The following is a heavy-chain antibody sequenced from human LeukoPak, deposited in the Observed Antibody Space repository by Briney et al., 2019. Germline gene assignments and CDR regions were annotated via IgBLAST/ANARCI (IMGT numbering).Heavy chain of an antibody. Sequence: GGSLRLSCAASGFTVSDNYMGWVRQAPGKGLEWVSFIRSGDNTDYADSVKGRFVISRDNSNNMLSLQMNSLRDEDTAVYYCARVASDSRGWYHFDYWGQGTLVTVSS. V-gene: IGHV3-53*01. CDR1: GFTVSDNY. CDR3: ARVASDSRGWYHFDY. D-gene: IGHD6-19*01. CDR2: IRSGDNT. J-gene: IGHJ4*02.